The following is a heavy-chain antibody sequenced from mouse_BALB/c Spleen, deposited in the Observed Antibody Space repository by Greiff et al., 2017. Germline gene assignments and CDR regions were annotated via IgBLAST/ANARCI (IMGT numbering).Heavy chain of an antibody. CDR3: TRPLRYFDV. V-gene: IGHV1-15*01. J-gene: IGHJ1*01. D-gene: IGHD1-2*01. Sequence: QVHVKQSGAELVRPGASVTLSCKASGYTFTDYEMHWVKQTPVHGLEWIGAIDPETGGTAYNQKFKGKATLTADKSSSTAYMELRSLTSEDSAVYYCTRPLRYFDVWGAGTTVTVSS. CDR2: IDPETGGT. CDR1: GYTFTDYE.